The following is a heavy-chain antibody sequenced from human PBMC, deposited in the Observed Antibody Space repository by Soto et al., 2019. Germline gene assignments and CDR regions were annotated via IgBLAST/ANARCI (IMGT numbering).Heavy chain of an antibody. J-gene: IGHJ6*03. CDR3: AKGPAAGNNYYYYMDV. V-gene: IGHV3-23*01. CDR1: GFTFSSYA. CDR2: ISGSGGST. D-gene: IGHD6-13*01. Sequence: GGSLRLSCAASGFTFSSYAMSWVRQAPGKGLEWVSAISGSGGSTYYADSVKGRFTISRDNSKNTLYLQMNSLRAEDTAVYYCAKGPAAGNNYYYYMDVWGNGTTVTVSS.